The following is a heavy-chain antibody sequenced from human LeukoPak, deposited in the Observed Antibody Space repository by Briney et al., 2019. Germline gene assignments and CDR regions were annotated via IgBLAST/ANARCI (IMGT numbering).Heavy chain of an antibody. Sequence: GGSLRLSCAASGFTVSSNFMSWVRQAPGQGLELVSVIYSGGNTYYADSVRGRFTIFRDNSKNTLYLQMNSLRAEDTAMYYCAKGREDYGSGSYGAFDIWGQGTMVTVSS. CDR1: GFTVSSNF. CDR2: IYSGGNT. CDR3: AKGREDYGSGSYGAFDI. V-gene: IGHV3-66*01. J-gene: IGHJ3*02. D-gene: IGHD3-10*01.